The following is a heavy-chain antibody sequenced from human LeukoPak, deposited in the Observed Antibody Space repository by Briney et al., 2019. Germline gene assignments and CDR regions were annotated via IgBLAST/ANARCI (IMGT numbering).Heavy chain of an antibody. J-gene: IGHJ6*03. Sequence: SETLSLTCTVSGGSISSYYWSWIRQPPGKGLEWIGYIYYSGSTNYNPSLKSRVTMSVDTSRNQFSLKLSSVTAADTAVYYCARDNYYYDSSGYYSRYYYYYYMDVWGKGTTVTVSS. CDR3: ARDNYYYDSSGYYSRYYYYYYMDV. D-gene: IGHD3-22*01. V-gene: IGHV4-59*01. CDR2: IYYSGST. CDR1: GGSISSYY.